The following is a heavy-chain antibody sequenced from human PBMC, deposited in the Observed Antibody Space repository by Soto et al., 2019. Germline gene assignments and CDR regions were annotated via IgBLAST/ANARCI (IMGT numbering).Heavy chain of an antibody. CDR3: AKSALEFQLPSEYFFDY. D-gene: IGHD2-2*01. CDR1: GFTFSSYA. Sequence: EVQLLESGGGLVQPGGSLRLSCAASGFTFSSYAMSWVRQAPGKGLEWVSGIRSSGGSSTYYADSVKGRFIISRDNSKNALYLQLNSLGAEDTAIYYCAKSALEFQLPSEYFFDYWGQENLVTVSS. V-gene: IGHV3-23*01. J-gene: IGHJ4*02. CDR2: IRSSGGSST.